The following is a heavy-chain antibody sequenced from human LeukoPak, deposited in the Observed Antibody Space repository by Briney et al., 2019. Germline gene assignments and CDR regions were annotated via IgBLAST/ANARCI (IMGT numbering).Heavy chain of an antibody. Sequence: GGSLRLSCAASGLTFSSHSMNWVRQAPGKGLEWVSHIRSSSRTTYYADSVKGRFTISRDDAKNSLYLQMNSLRAEDTAVYYCARVGGGSPYAFDIWGQGTMVTVSS. V-gene: IGHV3-48*01. CDR3: ARVGGGSPYAFDI. CDR1: GLTFSSHS. CDR2: IRSSSRTT. J-gene: IGHJ3*02. D-gene: IGHD1-26*01.